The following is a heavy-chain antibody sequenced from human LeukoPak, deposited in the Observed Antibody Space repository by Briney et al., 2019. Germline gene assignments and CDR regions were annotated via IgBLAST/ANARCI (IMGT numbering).Heavy chain of an antibody. D-gene: IGHD3-10*01. V-gene: IGHV3-7*01. Sequence: GGSLRLSCAASGFTFSSYWMSWVRQAPGKGLEWVANIKQDGSEKYYVDSVKGRFTISRDNSKNTLYLQMNSLRAEDTAVYYCAKRAGFGELSPTQTYYYYYMDVWGKGTTVTISS. J-gene: IGHJ6*03. CDR2: IKQDGSEK. CDR1: GFTFSSYW. CDR3: AKRAGFGELSPTQTYYYYYMDV.